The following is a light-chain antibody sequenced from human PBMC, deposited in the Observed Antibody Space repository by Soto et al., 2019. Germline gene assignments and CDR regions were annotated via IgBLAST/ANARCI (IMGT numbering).Light chain of an antibody. Sequence: ALTQPASVSGSRGQSITISCSGTSSNIGDYNLVSWYQQHPGKGPKLIIFGGTERPSGVSHRFSASRSGNTASLTISGLQAEDEAYYYCCSFAGNAIDYVFGTGTKVTVL. V-gene: IGLV2-23*01. J-gene: IGLJ1*01. CDR2: GGT. CDR3: CSFAGNAIDYV. CDR1: SSNIGDYNL.